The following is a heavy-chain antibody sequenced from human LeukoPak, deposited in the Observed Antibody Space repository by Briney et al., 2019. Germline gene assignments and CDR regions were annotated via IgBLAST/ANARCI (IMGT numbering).Heavy chain of an antibody. CDR1: GFTFSSYA. V-gene: IGHV3-23*01. J-gene: IGHJ4*02. CDR3: AKGGYASMARFDY. CDR2: ISGSGCST. Sequence: GGSLRLSCAASGFTFSSYAMSWVRQAPGKGLEWVSPISGSGCSTYYADSVKGRFTISRDNSKNTLYLQMNSLRAEDTAVYYCAKGGYASMARFDYWGQGTLVTVSS. D-gene: IGHD2-2*01.